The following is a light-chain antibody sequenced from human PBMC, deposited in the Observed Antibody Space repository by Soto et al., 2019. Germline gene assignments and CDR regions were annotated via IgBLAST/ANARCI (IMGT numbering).Light chain of an antibody. CDR2: KNN. Sequence: QSVLTQPPSASGTPGQRVTISCSGSSSNIGNFYVYWYQQLPGTAPKLPIYKNNQRPLGVPDRFSGSQSGTSASLAISGLRSEDEADYYCSAWDDSLSGPGVFGGGTQLTVL. V-gene: IGLV1-47*01. J-gene: IGLJ7*01. CDR1: SSNIGNFY. CDR3: SAWDDSLSGPGV.